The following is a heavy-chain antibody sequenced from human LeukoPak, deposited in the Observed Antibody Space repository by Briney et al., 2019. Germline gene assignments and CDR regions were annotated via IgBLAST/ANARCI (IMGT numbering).Heavy chain of an antibody. V-gene: IGHV4-39*01. D-gene: IGHD3-10*01. Sequence: SETLSLTCTVSGGSISSSSYYWGWIRQPPGKGLEWIGSIYYSGSTYYNPSLKSRVTISVDTSKNQFSLKLSSVTAADTAVYYCARTRYYYNSRSYGAPYYFDYWGQGTLVTVSP. CDR2: IYYSGST. CDR1: GGSISSSSYY. CDR3: ARTRYYYNSRSYGAPYYFDY. J-gene: IGHJ4*02.